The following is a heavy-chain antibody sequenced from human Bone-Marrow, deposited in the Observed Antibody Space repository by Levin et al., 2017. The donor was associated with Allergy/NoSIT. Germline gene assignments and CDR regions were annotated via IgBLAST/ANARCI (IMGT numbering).Heavy chain of an antibody. J-gene: IGHJ4*02. CDR3: TRSFLSSGWYRYFDS. Sequence: ETLSLTCAASGFTFNDAWMSWVRPSPGRGLEWVGRINSKNDGATTDYGAPVTGRFTVSRDDSNKMLYLQMTSLTPEDTGVYYCTRSFLSSGWYRYFDSWGRGTLVSVSS. CDR2: INSKNDGATT. V-gene: IGHV3-15*01. D-gene: IGHD6-19*01. CDR1: GFTFNDAW.